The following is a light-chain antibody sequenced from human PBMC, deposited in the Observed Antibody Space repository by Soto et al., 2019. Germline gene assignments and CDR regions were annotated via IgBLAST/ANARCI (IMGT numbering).Light chain of an antibody. J-gene: IGKJ2*01. CDR2: EVS. CDR3: MQNIDLPPT. V-gene: IGKV2D-29*01. Sequence: DIVMTQIPLSLSVTPGRAASISCKSSQTARRSDGRTYLYWYRQKPGQPPHLLIYEVSNRFSGVPERFSGSGSGTDFTLNISRVEADDVGVYYCMQNIDLPPTFGQGTKLEIK. CDR1: QTARRSDGRTY.